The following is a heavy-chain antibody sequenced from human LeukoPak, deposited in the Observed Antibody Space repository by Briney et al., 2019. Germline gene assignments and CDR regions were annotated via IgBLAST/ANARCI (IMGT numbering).Heavy chain of an antibody. Sequence: SETLSLTCTVSGGSISSSSYYWGWIRQPPGKGLEWIGSIYYSGSTYYNPSLKSRVTISVDTSKNQFSLKLSSVTAADTAVYCCASGASSGYSPDWFDPLGPGNPGHRLL. V-gene: IGHV4-39*07. CDR3: ASGASSGYSPDWFDP. CDR1: GGSISSSSYY. J-gene: IGHJ5*02. D-gene: IGHD3-22*01. CDR2: IYYSGST.